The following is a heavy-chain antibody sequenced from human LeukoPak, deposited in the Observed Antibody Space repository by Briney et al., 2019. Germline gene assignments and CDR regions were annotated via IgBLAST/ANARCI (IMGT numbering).Heavy chain of an antibody. CDR1: GGSISSYY. D-gene: IGHD5-24*01. J-gene: IGHJ4*02. CDR3: ARARNDGYNPFDY. V-gene: IGHV4-59*01. CDR2: IYYSGST. Sequence: SETLSLTCTVSGGSISSYYWSWIRQPPGKGLEWIGYIYYSGSTNYNPSLKSRVTISVDTSKNQFSLKLSSVTAADTAVYYCARARNDGYNPFDYWGQGTLVTVSS.